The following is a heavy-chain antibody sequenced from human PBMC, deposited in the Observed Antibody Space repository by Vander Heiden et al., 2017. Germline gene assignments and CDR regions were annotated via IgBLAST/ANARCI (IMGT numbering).Heavy chain of an antibody. J-gene: IGHJ6*02. V-gene: IGHV1-46*01. Sequence: QVQLVQSGAEVKKPGASVKVSCKASGYTFTSYYMHWVRQAPGQGLEWMGIINPSGGRTSYAQKFQGRVTMTRDTSTSTGYMELSSLRSEDTAVYYCASPPDCGGDCSSYYYYGMDVWGQGTTVTVSS. CDR2: INPSGGRT. CDR1: GYTFTSYY. D-gene: IGHD2-21*02. CDR3: ASPPDCGGDCSSYYYYGMDV.